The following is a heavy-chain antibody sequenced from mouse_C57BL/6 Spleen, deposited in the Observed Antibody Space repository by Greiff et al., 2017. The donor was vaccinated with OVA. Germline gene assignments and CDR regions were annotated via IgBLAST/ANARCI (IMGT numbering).Heavy chain of an antibody. CDR2: ISSGSSTI. D-gene: IGHD1-1*01. Sequence: DVQLVESGGGLVKPGGSLKLSCAASGFTFSDYGMHWVRQAPEKGLEWVAYISSGSSTIYYADTVKGRFTISRDNAKNTLFLQMTSLRSEDTAMYYCARSSSFPYYYAMDDWGQGTSVTVSS. CDR3: ARSSSFPYYYAMDD. J-gene: IGHJ4*01. V-gene: IGHV5-17*01. CDR1: GFTFSDYG.